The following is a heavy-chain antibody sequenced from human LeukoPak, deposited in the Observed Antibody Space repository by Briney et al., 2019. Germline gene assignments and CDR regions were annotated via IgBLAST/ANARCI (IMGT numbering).Heavy chain of an antibody. CDR1: GGSISSGGYY. CDR3: ARDSGYYDSSGYT. V-gene: IGHV4-31*03. D-gene: IGHD3-22*01. Sequence: SQTLSLTCTVSGGSISSGGYYWSWIRQHPGKGLEWIGYIYYSGSTYYNPSLKSRVTISADTSKNQFSLKLSSVTAADTAVYYCARDSGYYDSSGYTWGQGTLVTVSS. CDR2: IYYSGST. J-gene: IGHJ5*02.